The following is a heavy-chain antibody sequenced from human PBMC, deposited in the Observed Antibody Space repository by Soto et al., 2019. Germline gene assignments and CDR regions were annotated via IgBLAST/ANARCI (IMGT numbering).Heavy chain of an antibody. J-gene: IGHJ5*02. CDR2: NNKRAVT. D-gene: IGHD6-19*01. CDR3: ARGQRRGGSSGWYL. V-gene: IGHV4-34*01. Sequence: ASETLSLTCAVHGESFSGYGGPFIGYSWSWIRQTPGKGLEWSGENNKRAVTNHMPSLISRVNMQVDTCINQLSLTLNSVTAGDTAVXCCARGQRRGGSSGWYLWGQGTLVTVSS. CDR1: GESFSGYGGPFIGYS.